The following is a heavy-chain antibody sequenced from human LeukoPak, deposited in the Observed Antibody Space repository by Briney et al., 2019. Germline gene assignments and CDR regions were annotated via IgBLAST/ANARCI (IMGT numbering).Heavy chain of an antibody. CDR1: GGSISSSY. D-gene: IGHD2-21*01. CDR3: VRWQYCGGNCYFSAFDI. J-gene: IGHJ3*02. CDR2: IYHSGST. V-gene: IGHV4-59*01. Sequence: SETLSLTCTVSGGSISSSYWSWIRQSPGKGLEWIGYIYHSGSTNSNPPLKSRVTISVDTPKNQFSLKLSSVTAADTAVYYCVRWQYCGGNCYFSAFDIWGQGTMDTVSS.